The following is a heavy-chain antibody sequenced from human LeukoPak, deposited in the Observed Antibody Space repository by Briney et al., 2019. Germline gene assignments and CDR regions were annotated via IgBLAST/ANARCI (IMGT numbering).Heavy chain of an antibody. D-gene: IGHD3-22*01. V-gene: IGHV4-4*08. J-gene: IGHJ2*01. CDR2: IYTSGST. Sequence: SETLSLTCTVSGGSLSSYSWSWIRQPPGKGLEWIGRIYTSGSTNYNPSLKSRVTISVDTSKNQFSLKLSSVTAADTAVYYCASRTPYDSSGYYPGRYWYFDLWGRGTLVTVSS. CDR3: ASRTPYDSSGYYPGRYWYFDL. CDR1: GGSLSSYS.